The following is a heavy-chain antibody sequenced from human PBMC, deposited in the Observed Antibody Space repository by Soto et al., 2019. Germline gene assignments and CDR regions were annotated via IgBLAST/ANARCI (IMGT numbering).Heavy chain of an antibody. CDR1: GFTFSSYG. CDR3: AKLYSSGGWGFDP. Sequence: GGSLRLSCAASGFTFSSYGMHWVRQAPGKGLEWVAVISYDGSNKYYADSVKGRFTISRDNSKNTLYLQMNSLRAEDTAVYYCAKLYSSGGWGFDPWGQGTLVTVSS. D-gene: IGHD6-19*01. V-gene: IGHV3-30*18. J-gene: IGHJ5*02. CDR2: ISYDGSNK.